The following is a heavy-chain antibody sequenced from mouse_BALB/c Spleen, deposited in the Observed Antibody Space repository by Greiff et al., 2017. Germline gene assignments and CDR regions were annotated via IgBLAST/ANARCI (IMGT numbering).Heavy chain of an antibody. CDR3: AREGWSWFAY. D-gene: IGHD1-1*02. CDR1: GDSITSGY. V-gene: IGHV3-8*02. CDR2: ISYSGST. Sequence: EVKLMESGPSLVKPSQTLSLTCSVTGDSITSGYWNWIRKFPGNKLEYMGYISYSGSTYYNPSLKSRISITRDTSKNQYYLQLNSVTTEDTATYYCAREGWSWFAYWGQGTLVTVSA. J-gene: IGHJ3*01.